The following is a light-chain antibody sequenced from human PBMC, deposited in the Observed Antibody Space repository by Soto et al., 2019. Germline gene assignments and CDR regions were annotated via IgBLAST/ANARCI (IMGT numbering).Light chain of an antibody. J-gene: IGKJ4*01. CDR1: QSVLYISNNKNY. CDR3: QQYYSTPLT. Sequence: DIVMTQSPDSLAVSLGERATINCKSSQSVLYISNNKNYLAWYQQKPGQPPKLLIYWASTRESGVPDRFSGSGSGTDFTLTVSSLQAEDVAVYYCQQYYSTPLTFGGGTKV. V-gene: IGKV4-1*01. CDR2: WAS.